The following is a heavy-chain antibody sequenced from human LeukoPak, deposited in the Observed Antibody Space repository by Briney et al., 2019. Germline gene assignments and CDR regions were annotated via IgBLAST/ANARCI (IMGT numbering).Heavy chain of an antibody. J-gene: IGHJ4*02. CDR2: ISWNSGSI. Sequence: GGSLRLSCAASGFTFDDYAMHWVRQAPGKGLEWVSGISWNSGSIGYADSVKGRFTISRDNAKNSPYLQMNSLRAEDTAVYYCARRGTALYFDYWGQGTLVTVSS. CDR1: GFTFDDYA. CDR3: ARRGTALYFDY. V-gene: IGHV3-9*01. D-gene: IGHD1-1*01.